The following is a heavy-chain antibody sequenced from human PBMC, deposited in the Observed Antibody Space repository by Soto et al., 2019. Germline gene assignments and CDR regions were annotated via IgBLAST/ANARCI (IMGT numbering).Heavy chain of an antibody. Sequence: PGGSLRLSRAASGFSFSSYAMSWVRQAPGKGLEWVSAISGSGATTFYADSMKGRFTVSRDNIKDTLYLQMNSLRTEDTAVYYCARDRRVDNGYYNHYYGMDVWGRGTTVTVSS. V-gene: IGHV3-23*01. J-gene: IGHJ6*02. D-gene: IGHD1-20*01. CDR2: ISGSGATT. CDR3: ARDRRVDNGYYNHYYGMDV. CDR1: GFSFSSYA.